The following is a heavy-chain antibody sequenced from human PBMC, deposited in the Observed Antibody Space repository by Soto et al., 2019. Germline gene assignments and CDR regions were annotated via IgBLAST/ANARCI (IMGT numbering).Heavy chain of an antibody. CDR1: GFSLSTSGVG. Sequence: QITLKESGPTLVKPTQTLKLTCTFSGFSLSTSGVGVGWIRQPPGKALEWLALIFWDDDKRYRPSLKSRLTITKDTSKNQVVLTMTNMDPVDTATYYCAHSGVFYNFDYWGQGTLVTVSS. CDR2: IFWDDDK. J-gene: IGHJ4*02. CDR3: AHSGVFYNFDY. D-gene: IGHD2-8*01. V-gene: IGHV2-5*02.